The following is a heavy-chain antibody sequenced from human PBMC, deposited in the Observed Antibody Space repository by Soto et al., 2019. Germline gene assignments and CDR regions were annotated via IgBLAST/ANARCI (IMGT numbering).Heavy chain of an antibody. CDR2: ISSNGGST. CDR3: ARSPPSLGYCSSTSCYYFDY. CDR1: GFTFSSYA. J-gene: IGHJ4*02. D-gene: IGHD2-2*01. Sequence: GGSLRLSCAASGFTFSSYAMHWVRQAPGKGLEYVSAISSNGGSTYYANSVKGRFTISRDNSKNTLYLQMGSLRAEDMAVYYCARSPPSLGYCSSTSCYYFDYWGQGTLVTVSS. V-gene: IGHV3-64*01.